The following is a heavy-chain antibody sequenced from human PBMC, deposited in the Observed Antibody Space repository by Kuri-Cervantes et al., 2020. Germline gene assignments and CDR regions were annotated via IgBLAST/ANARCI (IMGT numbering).Heavy chain of an antibody. CDR3: AKFGSWIQLNYYYYYMDV. V-gene: IGHV3-48*01. CDR2: VSTSGSSI. D-gene: IGHD5-18*01. CDR1: GFTFTAYT. Sequence: GESLKISCAASGFTFTAYTLSWVRQAPGRGLEWVSYVSTSGSSIYYADSVKGRFTISRDNAKNSLYLQMDSLRAEDTAVYYCAKFGSWIQLNYYYYYMDVWGKGTTVTVSS. J-gene: IGHJ6*03.